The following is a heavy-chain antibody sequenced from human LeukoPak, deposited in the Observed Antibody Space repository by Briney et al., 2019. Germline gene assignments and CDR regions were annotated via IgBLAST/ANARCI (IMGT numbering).Heavy chain of an antibody. CDR3: ARRGVDGVGAPLGGVFDY. D-gene: IGHD1-26*01. Sequence: SETPSLTCTVSGGSISSYYWSWIRQPPGKGLEWIGYIYYSGSTNYNPSLKSRVTISVDTSKNQFSLKLSSVTAADTAVYYCARRGVDGVGAPLGGVFDYWGQGTLVTVSS. CDR2: IYYSGST. CDR1: GGSISSYY. J-gene: IGHJ4*02. V-gene: IGHV4-59*08.